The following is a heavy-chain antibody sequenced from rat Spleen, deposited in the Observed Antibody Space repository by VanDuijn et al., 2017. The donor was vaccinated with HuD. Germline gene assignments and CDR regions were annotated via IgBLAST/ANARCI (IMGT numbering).Heavy chain of an antibody. V-gene: IGHV5-31*01. CDR2: ITNTGGST. D-gene: IGHD1-6*01. CDR3: TREGSNDYSSRFDY. J-gene: IGHJ2*01. Sequence: EVQLVESGGGLVQPGRSLKVSCVASGFTFNNYWMTWIRQAPGKGLEWVASITNTGGSTYYPESVKGRFTVSRDNAKSTLYLQMTSLRSEDAATYYCTREGSNDYSSRFDYWGQGVMVTVSS. CDR1: GFTFNNYW.